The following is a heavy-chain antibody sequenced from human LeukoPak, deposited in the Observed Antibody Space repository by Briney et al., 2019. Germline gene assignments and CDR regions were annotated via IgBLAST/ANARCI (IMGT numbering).Heavy chain of an antibody. D-gene: IGHD2-2*01. Sequence: SETLSLTCTVSGGSISSYYWSWIRQPPGKGLEWIGYIYYSGGTNYNPSLKSRVTISVDTSKNQFSLKLSSVTAADTAVYYCARRVGYCSSTSCYQDYWGQGTLVTVSS. CDR3: ARRVGYCSSTSCYQDY. CDR1: GGSISSYY. J-gene: IGHJ4*02. CDR2: IYYSGGT. V-gene: IGHV4-59*08.